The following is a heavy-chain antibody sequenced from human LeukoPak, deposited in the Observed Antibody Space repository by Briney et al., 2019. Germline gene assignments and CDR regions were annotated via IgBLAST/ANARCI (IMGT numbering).Heavy chain of an antibody. CDR3: ARDHYDSSGYFVPFDF. CDR2: IYYTGST. V-gene: IGHV4-61*01. D-gene: IGHD3-22*01. Sequence: SQTLSLTCTVSGGSISSGSYFWSWVRQPPGKGLEWIGYIYYTGSTNYNPSLKSRLTISVDTSKNQFSLKLSSVTAADTAVYYCARDHYDSSGYFVPFDFWGQGTLVTVSS. J-gene: IGHJ4*02. CDR1: GGSISSGSYF.